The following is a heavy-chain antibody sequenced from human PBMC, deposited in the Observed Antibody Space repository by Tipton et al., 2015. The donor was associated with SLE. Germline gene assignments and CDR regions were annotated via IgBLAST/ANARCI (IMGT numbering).Heavy chain of an antibody. V-gene: IGHV3-48*03. D-gene: IGHD1-1*01. CDR1: GFTFSDSE. CDR2: IPSSGGTI. CDR3: ASQLGGTSQYSY. J-gene: IGHJ4*02. Sequence: SLRISCAASGFTFSDSEMNWVRQAPGKGLEWGSYIPSSGGTIYYADSVKGRFTISRDNAKNSLYLQMNSLRAEDTAVYYCASQLGGTSQYSYWGQGTLVTVSS.